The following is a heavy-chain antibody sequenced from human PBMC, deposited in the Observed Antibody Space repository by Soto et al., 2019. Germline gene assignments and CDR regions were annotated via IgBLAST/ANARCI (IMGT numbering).Heavy chain of an antibody. V-gene: IGHV3-23*01. CDR2: ISGSGGST. CDR3: AKFPSGYSYGSGDYAYFDY. D-gene: IGHD5-18*01. J-gene: IGHJ4*02. CDR1: GFTFSSYA. Sequence: SLRLSCAASGFTFSSYAMSWVRQAPGKGLEWVSAISGSGGSTYYADSVKGRFTISRDNSKNTLYLQMNSLRAEDTAVYYCAKFPSGYSYGSGDYAYFDYWGQGTLVTVSS.